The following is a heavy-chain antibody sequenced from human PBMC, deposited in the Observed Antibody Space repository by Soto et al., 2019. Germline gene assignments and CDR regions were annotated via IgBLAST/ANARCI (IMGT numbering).Heavy chain of an antibody. CDR3: ARGGKEQQPLGGWSDP. J-gene: IGHJ5*02. CDR2: ISSNGGST. V-gene: IGHV3-64D*06. CDR1: GFTFSSYA. Sequence: GGSLRLSCSASGFTFSSYAMHWVRQAPRKGLEYVSAISSNGGSTYYADSVKGRFTISRDNSKNTLYLQMSSLRAEDTAVYYCARGGKEQQPLGGWSDPWGQGTLVTVSS. D-gene: IGHD6-13*01.